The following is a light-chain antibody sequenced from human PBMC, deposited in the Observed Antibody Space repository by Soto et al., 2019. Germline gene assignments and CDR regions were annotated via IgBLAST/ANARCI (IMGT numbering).Light chain of an antibody. CDR2: EAS. CDR3: QHYNIYSEA. V-gene: IGKV1-5*01. J-gene: IGKJ1*01. Sequence: DIQMTQYPSTLSASVGDRVTITCRASQSISGWLAWYQQKPGTAPKLLIYEASNLESGVPSRFSGSGSGTEFTLTISSLQPDDFATYYCQHYNIYSEAFGQGAKVDIK. CDR1: QSISGW.